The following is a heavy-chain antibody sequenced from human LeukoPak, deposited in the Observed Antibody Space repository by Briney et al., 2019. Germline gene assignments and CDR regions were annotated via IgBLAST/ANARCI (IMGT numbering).Heavy chain of an antibody. CDR1: GFTFSSYA. V-gene: IGHV3-23*01. CDR3: VKDLSPSGGF. J-gene: IGHJ4*01. Sequence: GGSLRLSCAASGFTFSSYAMSWVRQAPGKGLEWVSGISGSGVSTYYADSVKGRVTISRDNSKNTLYLQMNSLRAEDTALYYCVKDLSPSGGFWGQGTLVTVSS. CDR2: ISGSGVST. D-gene: IGHD5-12*01.